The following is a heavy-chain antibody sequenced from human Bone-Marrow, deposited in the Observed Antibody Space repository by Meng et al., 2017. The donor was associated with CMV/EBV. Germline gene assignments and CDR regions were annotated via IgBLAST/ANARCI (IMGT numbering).Heavy chain of an antibody. V-gene: IGHV3-21*01. CDR1: GLTFSSYS. CDR2: ISSSSSYI. J-gene: IGHJ4*02. D-gene: IGHD6-19*01. Sequence: GESLKISCAASGLTFSSYSMNWVRQAPGKGLEWVSSISSSSSYIYYADSVKGRFTISRDNAKNSLYLQTNSLRAEDTAVYYGARAASDSNGWYLGFYYWGQGPLVTVYS. CDR3: ARAASDSNGWYLGFYY.